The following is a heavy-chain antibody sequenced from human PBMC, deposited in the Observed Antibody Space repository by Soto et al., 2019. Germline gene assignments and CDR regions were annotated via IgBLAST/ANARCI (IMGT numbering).Heavy chain of an antibody. CDR1: GGSITSTNNY. D-gene: IGHD5-12*01. CDR3: ARHRSYSAFATAAFDI. Sequence: QLQLQESGPGLVKPSETLSLTCTVSGGSITSTNNYWNWIRQAPGKGLEWIGRIDYSGTTYYKVSLKSRVTISVDTSTNQFSLKLSSVTAAATAVYYCARHRSYSAFATAAFDIWGQGTVVTVSS. J-gene: IGHJ3*02. V-gene: IGHV4-39*01. CDR2: IDYSGTT.